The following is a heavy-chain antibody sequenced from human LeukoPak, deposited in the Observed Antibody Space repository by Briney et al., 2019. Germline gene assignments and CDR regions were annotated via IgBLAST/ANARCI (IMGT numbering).Heavy chain of an antibody. Sequence: SVKVSCKASGGTFSSYAISWVRQAPGQGLEWMGRIIPIFGTANYAQKFQGRVTITTDESTSTAYMELSSLRSEDTAVYYCAPGEFEAKSFAYWGKGTLVTVS. D-gene: IGHD3-10*01. CDR1: GGTFSSYA. CDR2: IIPIFGTA. V-gene: IGHV1-69*05. CDR3: APGEFEAKSFAY. J-gene: IGHJ4*02.